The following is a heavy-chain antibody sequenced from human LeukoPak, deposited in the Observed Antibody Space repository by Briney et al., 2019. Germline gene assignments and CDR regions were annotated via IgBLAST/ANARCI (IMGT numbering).Heavy chain of an antibody. Sequence: GGSPRLSCTVSGFTVSSNSMSWVRQAPGKGLEWVSIISGSGGTTYYADSVKGRFTISRDNSKNTLYLQMNSLRAEDTAVYYCAKVGRDIVVVPAAYDWGQGTLVTVSS. CDR2: ISGSGGTT. V-gene: IGHV3-23*01. D-gene: IGHD2-2*01. J-gene: IGHJ4*02. CDR1: GFTVSSNS. CDR3: AKVGRDIVVVPAAYD.